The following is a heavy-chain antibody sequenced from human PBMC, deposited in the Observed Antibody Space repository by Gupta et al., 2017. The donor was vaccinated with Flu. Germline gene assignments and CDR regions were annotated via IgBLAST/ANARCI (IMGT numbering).Heavy chain of an antibody. J-gene: IGHJ4*02. CDR3: ARTNRGFSYGEFDY. Sequence: EVQLVQSGAEVKKPGESLKISCEGSGYNFARYWIGWVRQMPGKGLEWMAIIYPGDSDTSYSPSFQGQVTISADKSISTAYLQWSSLKASDTAMYYCARTNRGFSYGEFDYWGQGTLVTVSS. V-gene: IGHV5-51*03. D-gene: IGHD5-18*01. CDR2: IYPGDSDT. CDR1: GYNFARYW.